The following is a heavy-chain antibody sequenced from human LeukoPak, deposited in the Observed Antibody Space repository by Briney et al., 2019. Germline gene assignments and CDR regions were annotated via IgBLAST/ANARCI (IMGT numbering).Heavy chain of an antibody. D-gene: IGHD3-22*01. CDR2: ISTYHGNT. V-gene: IGHV1-18*01. CDR3: ARAPRPSYESSGYYLDY. CDR1: GYAFTTYD. Sequence: ASVKVSCKASGYAFTTYDISWVRQAPGQGLEWVGWISTYHGNTNYAQNFQGRVTMTTETPTSTASMELRSLRSDDTAVYYCARAPRPSYESSGYYLDYWDQGTLVTVSS. J-gene: IGHJ4*02.